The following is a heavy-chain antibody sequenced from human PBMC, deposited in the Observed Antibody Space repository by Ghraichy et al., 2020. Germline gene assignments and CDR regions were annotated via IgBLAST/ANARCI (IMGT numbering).Heavy chain of an antibody. D-gene: IGHD6-13*01. J-gene: IGHJ6*02. CDR3: AREPSSSDYGMDV. CDR2: ISSSSSYI. Sequence: GGSLRLSCAASGFTFSSYSMNWVRQAPGKGLEWVSSISSSSSYIYYADSVKGRFTISRDNAKNSLYLQMNSLRAEDTAVYYCAREPSSSDYGMDVWGQGTTVTVSS. CDR1: GFTFSSYS. V-gene: IGHV3-21*01.